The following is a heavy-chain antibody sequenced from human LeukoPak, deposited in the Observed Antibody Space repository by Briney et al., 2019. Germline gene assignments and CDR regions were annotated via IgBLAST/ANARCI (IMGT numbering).Heavy chain of an antibody. Sequence: GASVKVSCKASGYTFTGYYMHWVRQAPGQGLEWMGWINPNSGGTNYAQKFQGRVTMTRDTSISTAYMELSRLRSDDTAVYYCARADIVVVPAAPPRYWGQGTLVTVSS. D-gene: IGHD2-2*01. J-gene: IGHJ4*02. CDR2: INPNSGGT. CDR3: ARADIVVVPAAPPRY. CDR1: GYTFTGYY. V-gene: IGHV1-2*02.